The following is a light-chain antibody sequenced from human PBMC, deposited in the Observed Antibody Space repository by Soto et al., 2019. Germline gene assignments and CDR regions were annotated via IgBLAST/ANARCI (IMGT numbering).Light chain of an antibody. V-gene: IGLV1-40*01. J-gene: IGLJ3*02. Sequence: QSVLTQPPSVSGAPGQRVTISCTESSSNIGAGYDVHWYQQLPGTAPKLLIYGNSNRPSGVPDRFSGSKSGTSASLAITGLQAEDEAVYYCQSYDSSLSGGVFGGGTKLTVL. CDR1: SSNIGAGYD. CDR3: QSYDSSLSGGV. CDR2: GNS.